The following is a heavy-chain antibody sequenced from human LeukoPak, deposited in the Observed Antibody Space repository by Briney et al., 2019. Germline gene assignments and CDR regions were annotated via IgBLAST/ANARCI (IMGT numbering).Heavy chain of an antibody. D-gene: IGHD2/OR15-2a*01. Sequence: HTGGSLRLSCAGSGFTFDDYAMHWVRQTPGTGQVWDSCISWNSGNIAYADFVGGRFTISRDNAKNSLSLQMNSLSDEDTAVYYCAKDAYGGATFFYYMDVWGKGTTVTVSS. J-gene: IGHJ6*03. CDR3: AKDAYGGATFFYYMDV. CDR2: ISWNSGNI. V-gene: IGHV3-9*01. CDR1: GFTFDDYA.